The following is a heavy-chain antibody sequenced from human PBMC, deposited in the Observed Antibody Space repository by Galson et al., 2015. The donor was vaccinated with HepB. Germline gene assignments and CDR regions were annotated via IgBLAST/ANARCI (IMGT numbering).Heavy chain of an antibody. Sequence: SLRLSCAASGFTFDTYAMTWVRQAPGKGLEWVPAISGGGGSTCYADSVRGRFTISRDNSKNTLYLQMNNLRAEDTAVYFCAKDTVTSTLSKWGFDYWGQGTLVTVSS. J-gene: IGHJ4*02. D-gene: IGHD4-11*01. CDR3: AKDTVTSTLSKWGFDY. V-gene: IGHV3-23*01. CDR1: GFTFDTYA. CDR2: ISGGGGST.